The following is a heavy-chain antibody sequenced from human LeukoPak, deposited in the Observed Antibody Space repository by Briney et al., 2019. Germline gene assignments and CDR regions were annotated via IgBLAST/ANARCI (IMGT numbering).Heavy chain of an antibody. CDR3: AREGTVTTSQDYYYGMDV. V-gene: IGHV3-11*06. CDR1: GFTFSDYY. Sequence: GRSLRLSCAASGFTFSDYYMSWIRQAPGKGLEWVSYISSSSSYTNYADSVKGRFTISRDNAKNSLYLQMNSLRAEDTAVYYCAREGTVTTSQDYYYGMDVWGQGTTVTVSS. CDR2: ISSSSSYT. J-gene: IGHJ6*02. D-gene: IGHD4-17*01.